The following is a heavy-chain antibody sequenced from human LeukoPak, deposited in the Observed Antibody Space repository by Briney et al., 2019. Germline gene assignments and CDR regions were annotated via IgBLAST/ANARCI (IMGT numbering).Heavy chain of an antibody. CDR1: VFTFKTYA. J-gene: IGHJ4*02. Sequence: PGGSLRLSCAASVFTFKTYAMNWVRQVPGTGPEWVSSMSGSGSSTDSADSVKGRFAISRANSKNTMYLQMNSLRAEDTALYYCAKDAQGLVRGGIYFDFWGQGSLVTVSS. D-gene: IGHD6-19*01. CDR3: AKDAQGLVRGGIYFDF. V-gene: IGHV3-23*01. CDR2: MSGSGSST.